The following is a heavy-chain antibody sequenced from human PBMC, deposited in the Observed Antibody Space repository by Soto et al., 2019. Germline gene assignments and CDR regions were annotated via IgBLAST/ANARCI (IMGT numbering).Heavy chain of an antibody. CDR3: ARDQTDDYGDYGAFDI. V-gene: IGHV1-69*04. Sequence: ASVKVSCKASGGTFSSYTISWVRQAPGQGLEWMGRIIPILGIANYAQKFQGRVTITADKSTSTAYMELSSLRSEDTAVYYCARDQTDDYGDYGAFDIWGQGTMVTVSS. CDR1: GGTFSSYT. D-gene: IGHD4-17*01. CDR2: IIPILGIA. J-gene: IGHJ3*02.